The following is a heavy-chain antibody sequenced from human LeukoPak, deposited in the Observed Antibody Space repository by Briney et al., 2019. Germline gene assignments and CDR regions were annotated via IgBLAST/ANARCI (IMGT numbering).Heavy chain of an antibody. J-gene: IGHJ4*02. V-gene: IGHV4-34*01. Sequence: SETPSLTCTVYGGSFSGYYWSWIRQPPGKGLEWIGDLNHSGSTNYNPSLKSRVTISLDTSKNHFSLKLSSVTAADTAVYYCASSTSGRGDFDYWGQGTLVTVSS. CDR3: ASSTSGRGDFDY. CDR2: LNHSGST. D-gene: IGHD2-2*01. CDR1: GGSFSGYY.